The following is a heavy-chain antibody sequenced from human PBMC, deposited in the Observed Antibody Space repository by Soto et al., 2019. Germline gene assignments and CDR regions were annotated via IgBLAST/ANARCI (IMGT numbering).Heavy chain of an antibody. CDR2: VSYDGSEK. CDR1: GFTFSNFG. J-gene: IGHJ4*02. V-gene: IGHV3-30*18. D-gene: IGHD3-22*01. CDR3: AKNYYDTSGYHNTFDS. Sequence: GGSLRLSCAASGFTFSNFGMHWVRQAPGKGLEWVAIVSYDGSEKYYADSVKGRFTIPRDNSKNTLYLQVNSLRTEDTAVYYCAKNYYDTSGYHNTFDSWGQGTLVTVSS.